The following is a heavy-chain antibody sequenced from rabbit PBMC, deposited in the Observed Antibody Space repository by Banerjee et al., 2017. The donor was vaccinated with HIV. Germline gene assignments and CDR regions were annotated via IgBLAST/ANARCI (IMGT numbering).Heavy chain of an antibody. V-gene: IGHV1S7*01. CDR3: ARVGGYAGYGYAVYFKL. D-gene: IGHD6-1*01. Sequence: QLKETGGGLVQPGGSLTLSCKASGFNFSSYWMSWVRQAPGKGLEWIGNIYVGKVNTDYASWVNGRFTISSDNAQNTVVLQMNSLTAADTATYFCARVGGYAGYGYAVYFKLWGPGTLVTVS. CDR1: GFNFSSYW. CDR2: IYVGKVNT. J-gene: IGHJ4*01.